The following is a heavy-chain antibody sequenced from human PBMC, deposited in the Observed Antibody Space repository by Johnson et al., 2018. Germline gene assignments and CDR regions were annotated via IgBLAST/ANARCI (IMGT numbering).Heavy chain of an antibody. CDR3: AKDRSKRVEMATTVGMDV. Sequence: VQLVESGGGLVQPGRSLRLSCAASGFTFDDYAMHWVRQAPGKGLEWVSGISWNSGSIGYADSVKGRFTISRDNAKNSLYLQMNSLRAEDTALYYCAKDRSKRVEMATTVGMDVWGQGTTVTVSS. CDR1: GFTFDDYA. D-gene: IGHD5-24*01. CDR2: ISWNSGSI. J-gene: IGHJ6*02. V-gene: IGHV3-9*01.